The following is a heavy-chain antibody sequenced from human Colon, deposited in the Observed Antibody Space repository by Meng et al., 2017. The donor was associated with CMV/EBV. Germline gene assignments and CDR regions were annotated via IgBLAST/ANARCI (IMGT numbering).Heavy chain of an antibody. V-gene: IGHV1-2*02. J-gene: IGHJ4*02. CDR1: GYTFTGYF. D-gene: IGHD1-26*01. CDR2: INPITGGT. Sequence: QVLGVQSGAEVKKPGASVKVSCKASGYTFTGYFMYWVRQAPGQGLEWLGVINPITGGTNYAQKFQGRVTMTRDTSMNTAYMELSRLRSDDTAVYYCASLSGGDFDYWGQGTLVTVSS. CDR3: ASLSGGDFDY.